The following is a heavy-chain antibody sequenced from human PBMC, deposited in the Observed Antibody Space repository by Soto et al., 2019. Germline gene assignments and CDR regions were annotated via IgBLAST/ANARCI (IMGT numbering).Heavy chain of an antibody. V-gene: IGHV3-64D*06. CDR3: VKTGRFGQLVPSDY. CDR2: ISSNGDDT. D-gene: IGHD6-6*01. CDR1: GFTFSSYV. Sequence: GGSLRLSCSASGFTFSSYVMYWVRQAPGKGLEFVSLISSNGDDTHYADSVKGRFTLSRDNSKSTLFLQMNSLRTEDTAVYYCVKTGRFGQLVPSDYWGQGTLVTVSS. J-gene: IGHJ4*02.